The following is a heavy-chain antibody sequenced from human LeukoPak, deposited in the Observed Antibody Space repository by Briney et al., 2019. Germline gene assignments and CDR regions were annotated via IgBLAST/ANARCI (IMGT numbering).Heavy chain of an antibody. CDR3: ARSIDMETSFDI. Sequence: PGGSLRLSCAASGFTFSSYAMHWVRQVPGKGLEWVAVISYDGSNKYYADSVKGRFTISRDNSKNTLYLQMNSLRAEDTAVYYCARSIDMETSFDIWGQGTMVTVSS. CDR1: GFTFSSYA. D-gene: IGHD1-1*01. CDR2: ISYDGSNK. J-gene: IGHJ3*02. V-gene: IGHV3-30-3*01.